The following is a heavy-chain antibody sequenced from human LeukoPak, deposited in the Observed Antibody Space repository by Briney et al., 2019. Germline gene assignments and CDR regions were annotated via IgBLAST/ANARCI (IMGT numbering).Heavy chain of an antibody. CDR1: GFTFSSYA. CDR3: ARDFDY. V-gene: IGHV3-23*01. Sequence: GGSLRLSCAVSGFTFSSYAMSWVRQAAGKGLEWVSSISGRGGNTYYADSVKGRFTISRDNSKNTLYLQMNSLRAEDTAVYYCARDFDYWGQGTLVTVSS. CDR2: ISGRGGNT. J-gene: IGHJ4*02.